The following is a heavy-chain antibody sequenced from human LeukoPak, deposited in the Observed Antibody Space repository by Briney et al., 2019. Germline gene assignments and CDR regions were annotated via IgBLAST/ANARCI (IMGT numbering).Heavy chain of an antibody. CDR1: GFTFSSYA. J-gene: IGHJ4*02. V-gene: IGHV3-30-3*01. CDR2: ISYDGSNK. CDR3: ARGADDSSGYRLDY. Sequence: PGRSLRLSCAASGFTFSSYAMRWVRQAPGKGLEWVAVISYDGSNKYYADSVKGRFTISRDNSKNTLYLQMNSLRAEDTAVYYCARGADDSSGYRLDYWGQGTLVTVSS. D-gene: IGHD3-22*01.